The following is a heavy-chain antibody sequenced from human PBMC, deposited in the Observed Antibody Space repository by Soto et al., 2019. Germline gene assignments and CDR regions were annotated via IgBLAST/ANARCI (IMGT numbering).Heavy chain of an antibody. Sequence: QVQLVQSGAEVKKPGSSVKVSCKASGGTFSSYTISWVRQAPGQGLEWMGRIIPILGIANYAQKFQGRVTITADKSTSTAYMELSSLRSEDTAVYYCARGGVATKYYYYYYYMDVWGKGTTVTVSS. CDR2: IIPILGIA. J-gene: IGHJ6*03. CDR3: ARGGVATKYYYYYYYMDV. CDR1: GGTFSSYT. V-gene: IGHV1-69*02. D-gene: IGHD5-12*01.